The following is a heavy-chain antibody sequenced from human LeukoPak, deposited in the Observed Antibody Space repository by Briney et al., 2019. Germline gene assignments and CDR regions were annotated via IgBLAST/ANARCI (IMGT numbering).Heavy chain of an antibody. CDR1: GYTFTSYD. V-gene: IGHV1-2*02. J-gene: IGHJ6*03. CDR3: ARQGYYYYYMDV. Sequence: ASVKVSCKASGYTFTSYDINWVRQATGQGLEWMGWINPNSGGTNYAQKFQGRVTMTRDTSISTAYMELSRLRSDDTAVYYCARQGYYYYYMDVWGKGTTVTVSS. CDR2: INPNSGGT.